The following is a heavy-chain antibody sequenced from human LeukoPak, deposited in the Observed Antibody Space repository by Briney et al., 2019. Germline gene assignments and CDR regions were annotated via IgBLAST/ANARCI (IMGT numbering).Heavy chain of an antibody. CDR3: ARGHGRGYYYYMDV. J-gene: IGHJ6*03. CDR2: ISHSGST. V-gene: IGHV4-34*01. Sequence: RASETLSLTCAVYGGSFSGYYWSWIRQPPGKGLEWIGEISHSGSTNYNPSLKSRVTISVDTSKNQFSLKLSSVTAADTAVYYCARGHGRGYYYYMDVWGKGTTVTVSS. CDR1: GGSFSGYY.